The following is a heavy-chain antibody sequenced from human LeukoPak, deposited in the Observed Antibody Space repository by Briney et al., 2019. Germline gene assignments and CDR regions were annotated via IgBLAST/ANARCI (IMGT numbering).Heavy chain of an antibody. Sequence: PSETLSLTCTVSGGSISSGDYYWSWIRQPPGKGLEWIGYIYYSGSTYYNPSLKSRVTISVDRSKNQFSLKLSSVTAADTAVYYCARKADCSGGSCYAWDYWGQGTLVTVSS. CDR3: ARKADCSGGSCYAWDY. D-gene: IGHD2-15*01. CDR1: GGSISSGDYY. V-gene: IGHV4-30-4*01. CDR2: IYYSGST. J-gene: IGHJ4*02.